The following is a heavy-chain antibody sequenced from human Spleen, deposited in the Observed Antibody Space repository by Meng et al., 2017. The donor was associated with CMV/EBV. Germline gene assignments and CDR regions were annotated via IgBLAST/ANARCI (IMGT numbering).Heavy chain of an antibody. Sequence: PCKASGYIFADYYVPWERQAPGQGLAWMGWVNPSGGATVYGHNFQGRVTLTTDTSISTAYMELSSLRSDDTAVYYCARQTSVTIDYWGQGTLVTVSS. J-gene: IGHJ4*02. CDR3: ARQTSVTIDY. D-gene: IGHD4-17*01. CDR1: GYIFADYY. V-gene: IGHV1-2*02. CDR2: VNPSGGAT.